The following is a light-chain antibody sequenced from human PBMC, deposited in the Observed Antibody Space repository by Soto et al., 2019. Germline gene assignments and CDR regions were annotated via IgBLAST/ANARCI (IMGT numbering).Light chain of an antibody. J-gene: IGKJ1*01. CDR1: QSLLHSNGYNY. Sequence: DIVMTQSPLSLPVTPGEPASISCRSSQSLLHSNGYNYLDWYLQKPGQSPQLLIYLGSNRASGVPDRFSGSGSGTDFTLTISRLEPEDFAVYYCQQYGSSPRWTFGQGTKVDI. V-gene: IGKV2-28*01. CDR3: QQYGSSPRWT. CDR2: LGS.